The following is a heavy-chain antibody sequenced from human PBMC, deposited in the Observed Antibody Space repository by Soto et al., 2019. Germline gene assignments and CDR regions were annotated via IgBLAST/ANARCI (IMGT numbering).Heavy chain of an antibody. V-gene: IGHV1-18*01. CDR1: GYTFTSYD. D-gene: IGHD1-1*01. J-gene: IGHJ4*02. CDR2: ISAHHGNT. CDR3: ARGRYGDY. Sequence: QVHLVQSGAEVKKPGASVKVSCKASGYTFTSYDITWVRQAPGQGLEWMGWISAHHGNTDYAQKLQGRVIVTRDTSTTKAYMELRSLRSDATALYDWARGRYGDYWGQGALVTVSS.